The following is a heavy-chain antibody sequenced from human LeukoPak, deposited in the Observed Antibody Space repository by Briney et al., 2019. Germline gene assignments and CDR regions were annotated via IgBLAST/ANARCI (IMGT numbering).Heavy chain of an antibody. CDR1: GYTFTGYY. CDR3: ERDDDSSENWFDP. CDR2: INPNSGGT. V-gene: IGHV1-2*02. J-gene: IGHJ5*02. D-gene: IGHD3-22*01. Sequence: ASVKVSCKASGYTFTGYYMHWVRQAPGQGLAWMGWINPNSGGTNYAQKFQGRVPMTRDTYISTAYMELSRLRSDDRAVYYCERDDDSSENWFDPWGQGTLVTVSS.